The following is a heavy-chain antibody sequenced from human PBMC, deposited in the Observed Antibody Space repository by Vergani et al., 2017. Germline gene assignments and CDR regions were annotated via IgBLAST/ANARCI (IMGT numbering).Heavy chain of an antibody. CDR2: IYYSGST. CDR3: ARDFRSIAAAGQYYYYYYGMDV. J-gene: IGHJ6*02. V-gene: IGHV4-59*11. Sequence: QVQLQESGPGLVKPSETLSLTCTVSGGSISSHYWSWIRQPPGKGLEWIGYIYYSGSTNYNPSLKSRVTISVDTSKNQFSLKLSSVTAADTAVYYCARDFRSIAAAGQYYYYYYGMDVWGQGTTVTVSS. CDR1: GGSISSHY. D-gene: IGHD6-13*01.